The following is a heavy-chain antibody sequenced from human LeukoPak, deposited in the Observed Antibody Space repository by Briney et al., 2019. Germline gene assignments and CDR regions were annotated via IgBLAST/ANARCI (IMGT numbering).Heavy chain of an antibody. CDR3: TRDEPGSSWFN. V-gene: IGHV3-23*01. Sequence: GGSLRLSCAASGFTVRDYHMSWIRQAPGKGLELVSAIVGSSTHHADSVKGRFTISRDNFKNTLNLQMNSLRAEDSAIYYCTRDEPGSSWFNCGQGTLVTVSS. J-gene: IGHJ4*02. D-gene: IGHD6-19*01. CDR1: GFTVRDYH. CDR2: IVGSST.